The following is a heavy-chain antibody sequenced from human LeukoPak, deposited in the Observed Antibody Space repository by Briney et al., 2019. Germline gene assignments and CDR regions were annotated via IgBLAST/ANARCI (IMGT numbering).Heavy chain of an antibody. D-gene: IGHD1-26*01. CDR2: IYSDGST. J-gene: IGHJ3*02. CDR1: GFTFSNAW. V-gene: IGHV3-53*01. CDR3: ARELREHGVFDI. Sequence: GGSLRLSCAASGFTFSNAWMSWVRQAPGKGLEWVSEIYSDGSTYYAASVKGRFSISRDNSKNTVYLQMSSLRAEDTAIYYCARELREHGVFDIWGQGTMVTVSS.